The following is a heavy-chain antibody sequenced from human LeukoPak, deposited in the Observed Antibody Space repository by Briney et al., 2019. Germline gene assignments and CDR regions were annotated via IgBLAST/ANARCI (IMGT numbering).Heavy chain of an antibody. J-gene: IGHJ4*02. CDR3: ARLSAMVRGPEDIFYFEY. CDR2: IRQDGSEK. CDR1: GFNFSTYW. D-gene: IGHD3-10*01. Sequence: GGSLRLSCAASGFNFSTYWMTWVRQVPGKGLEWVANIRQDGSEKYYVDSVKGRFTISRDIAKQSVFLQMNSLRAEDTALYYCARLSAMVRGPEDIFYFEYWGLGTLVTVSS. V-gene: IGHV3-7*01.